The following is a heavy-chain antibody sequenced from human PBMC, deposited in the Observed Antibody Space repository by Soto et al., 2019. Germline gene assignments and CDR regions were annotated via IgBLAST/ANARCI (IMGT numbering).Heavy chain of an antibody. Sequence: SETLSLTCSVSGGSISSSSYYWGWIRQPPGKGLEWIGSMYYGGSTYYKPSLKSDDNLSIDRFKSQCLLKLSSVTAGDNAVYYCAIHNRIAVRTTVWFDPWGQGTLVTVSS. CDR1: GGSISSSSYY. CDR3: AIHNRIAVRTTVWFDP. V-gene: IGHV4-39*01. CDR2: MYYGGST. J-gene: IGHJ5*02. D-gene: IGHD6-6*01.